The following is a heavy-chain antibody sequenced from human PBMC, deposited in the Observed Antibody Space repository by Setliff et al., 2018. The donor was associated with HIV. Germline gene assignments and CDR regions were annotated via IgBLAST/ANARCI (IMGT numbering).Heavy chain of an antibody. V-gene: IGHV1-46*01. CDR1: GYTFTSYY. CDR3: ARESQTGTASYLD. CDR2: INCENGNT. Sequence: ASVKVSCKTSGYTFTSYYVNWVRQAPGQGLEWMGIINCENGNTTYAQNFKDRVTVTRDTSTSTVYMDLSSLSPEDTAVYYCARESQTGTASYLDWGQATLVTV. D-gene: IGHD1-1*01. J-gene: IGHJ4*02.